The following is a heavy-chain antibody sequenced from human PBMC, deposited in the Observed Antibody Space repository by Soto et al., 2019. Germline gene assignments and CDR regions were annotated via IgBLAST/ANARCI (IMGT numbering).Heavy chain of an antibody. D-gene: IGHD2-21*02. Sequence: QVQLVQSGAEVKKPGASVKVSCKASGYTFTSYGISWVRQAPGQGLAWMGWISAYNVNTNYAQKLQGRVTMTTDTSTSAAYMELRSLRSDDTAVYYCARDDCGGDCYYSADYYGMDVWGQGTTVTVSS. CDR1: GYTFTSYG. CDR3: ARDDCGGDCYYSADYYGMDV. J-gene: IGHJ6*02. V-gene: IGHV1-18*01. CDR2: ISAYNVNT.